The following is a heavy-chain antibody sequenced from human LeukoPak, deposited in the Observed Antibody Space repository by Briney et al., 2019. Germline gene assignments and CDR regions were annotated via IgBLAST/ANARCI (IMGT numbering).Heavy chain of an antibody. D-gene: IGHD1-1*01. CDR1: GGSINIYH. Sequence: SETLSLTCTVSGGSINIYHRSWIRQPPGKGLECLGYISSSGSTNYNPSLESRVTISKDLSKNQFSLKLSSVTAADTALYFCARLIYDTYTNNWRFDYWGQGTLVTISS. V-gene: IGHV4-4*08. CDR2: ISSSGST. J-gene: IGHJ4*02. CDR3: ARLIYDTYTNNWRFDY.